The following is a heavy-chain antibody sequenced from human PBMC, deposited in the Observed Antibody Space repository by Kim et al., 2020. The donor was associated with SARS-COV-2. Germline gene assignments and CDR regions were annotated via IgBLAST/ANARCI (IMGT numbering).Heavy chain of an antibody. J-gene: IGHJ4*02. CDR2: IHFSGST. Sequence: SETLSLTCTVSGGSISSSTYYWGWIRQPPGKGLEWIGSIHFSGSTYYNPSLKSRVTMSVDTSKNQFSLKLSSVTAADTAVYNCARLGGFGDYWGQGTLVT. D-gene: IGHD3-16*01. CDR3: ARLGGFGDY. V-gene: IGHV4-39*01. CDR1: GGSISSSTYY.